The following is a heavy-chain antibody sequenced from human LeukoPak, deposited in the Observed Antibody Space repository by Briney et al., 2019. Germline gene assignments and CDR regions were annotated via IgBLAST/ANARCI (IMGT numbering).Heavy chain of an antibody. Sequence: PGGSLRLSCAASGFTFSNSGMNWVRQAPGKGLEWVSYSSSSGSSIYYADSVKGRFTISRDNAKRSLYLQMNSLRAEDTAVYYCARDVADSSGQFDYWGQGTLVTVSS. J-gene: IGHJ4*02. CDR1: GFTFSNSG. D-gene: IGHD3-22*01. CDR3: ARDVADSSGQFDY. V-gene: IGHV3-48*03. CDR2: SSSSGSSI.